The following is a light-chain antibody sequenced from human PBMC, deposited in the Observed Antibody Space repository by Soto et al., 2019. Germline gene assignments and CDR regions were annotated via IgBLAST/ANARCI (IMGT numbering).Light chain of an antibody. CDR1: SGAVGGYNY. Sequence: QSVLTQPASVSGSPGQSITISCTGTSGAVGGYNYVSWYQQHPGKAPKLMIYDVSNRPSGVSNRFSGSKSGNTASLTISGLQAEDEADYYCSSYTSSSTYVFGTGTKLTVL. J-gene: IGLJ1*01. V-gene: IGLV2-14*01. CDR2: DVS. CDR3: SSYTSSSTYV.